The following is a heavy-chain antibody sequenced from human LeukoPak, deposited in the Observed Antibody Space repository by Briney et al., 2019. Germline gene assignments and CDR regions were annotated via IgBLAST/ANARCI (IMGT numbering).Heavy chain of an antibody. CDR1: GFTFSSYS. J-gene: IGHJ4*02. CDR3: ARDREPQFYV. Sequence: GGSLRLSCAASGFTFSSYSMNWVRQAPGKGLEWVSSISSSSSYIYYADSVKCRFTISRENGKNSLYLQMNSLRAEDTAVYYCARDREPQFYVWGQGTLVTVSS. V-gene: IGHV3-21*01. CDR2: ISSSSSYI. D-gene: IGHD1-26*01.